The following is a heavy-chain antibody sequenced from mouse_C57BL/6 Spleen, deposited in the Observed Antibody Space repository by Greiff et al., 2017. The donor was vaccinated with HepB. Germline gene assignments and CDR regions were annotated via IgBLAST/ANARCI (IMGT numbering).Heavy chain of an antibody. CDR1: GFNIKDDY. V-gene: IGHV14-4*01. Sequence: VQLQQSGAVLVRPGASVKLSCTASGFNIKDDYMHWVKQRPEQGLEWIGWIDPENGDTEYASKFQGKATITADTSSNTAYLQLSSLTSEDTAVYYCTTLRFITTVRSDVWGTGTTVTVSS. D-gene: IGHD1-1*01. CDR3: TTLRFITTVRSDV. J-gene: IGHJ1*03. CDR2: IDPENGDT.